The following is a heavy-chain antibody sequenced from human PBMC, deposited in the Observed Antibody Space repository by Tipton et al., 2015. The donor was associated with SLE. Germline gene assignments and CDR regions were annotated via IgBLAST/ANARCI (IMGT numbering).Heavy chain of an antibody. J-gene: IGHJ4*02. V-gene: IGHV3-23*03. Sequence: GSLRLSCAASGLTFSNHAMSWVRQAPGRGLEWVSIIYSGGSVSYYGDSVKGRTTFSRDDSKNMLDLEMNSLRVDDTAVYYCAQGGGSKTTSRRLTPLNYWGQGTQVTVSS. D-gene: IGHD1-14*01. CDR2: IYSGGSVS. CDR1: GLTFSNHA. CDR3: AQGGGSKTTSRRLTPLNY.